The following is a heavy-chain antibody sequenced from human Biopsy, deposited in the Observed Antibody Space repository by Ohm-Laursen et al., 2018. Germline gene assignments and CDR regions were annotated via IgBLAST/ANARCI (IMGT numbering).Heavy chain of an antibody. CDR2: IYSGGST. V-gene: IGHV4-4*07. CDR1: GGAINNYY. CDR3: ASVVLGPTNDAFDL. J-gene: IGHJ3*01. D-gene: IGHD3-22*01. Sequence: SDTLSLTCNVSGGAINNYYWSWIRQPAGKGLEWIGRIYSGGSTNYNPSLKSRVTMSVDTSKKQLSLRLRSVTAADTAMYYCASVVLGPTNDAFDLWGQGTMVIVSS.